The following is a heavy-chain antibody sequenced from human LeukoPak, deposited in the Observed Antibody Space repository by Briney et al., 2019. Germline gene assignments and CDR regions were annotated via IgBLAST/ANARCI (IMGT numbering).Heavy chain of an antibody. V-gene: IGHV3-23*01. CDR2: IRGSGGST. J-gene: IGHJ4*02. D-gene: IGHD2-2*01. CDR3: AKDLCSSTSCYATDY. CDR1: GFTFSSYA. Sequence: GGSLRLSCAASGFTFSSYAMSWVRQAPGKGLEWVSAIRGSGGSTYYADSVKGRFTISRDNSKNTLYLQMNSLRAEDTAVYYCAKDLCSSTSCYATDYWGQGTLVTVSS.